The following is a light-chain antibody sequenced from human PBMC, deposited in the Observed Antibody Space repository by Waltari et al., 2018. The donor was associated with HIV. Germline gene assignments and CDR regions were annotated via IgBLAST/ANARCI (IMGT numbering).Light chain of an antibody. J-gene: IGLJ3*02. CDR2: GNN. V-gene: IGLV1-40*01. Sequence: QSVLTQPPSVSGAPGQRVTISCTGITSNIGAGYDVHWYQHLPGTAPKLLIFGNNNRPPGVPDRFSGSRSGTSSSLAITGLQAEDEAVYYCQSYDSSLSVNWVFGGGTKLTVL. CDR1: TSNIGAGYD. CDR3: QSYDSSLSVNWV.